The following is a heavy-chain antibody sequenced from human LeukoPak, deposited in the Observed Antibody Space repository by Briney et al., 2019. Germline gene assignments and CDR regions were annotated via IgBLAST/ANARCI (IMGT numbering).Heavy chain of an antibody. V-gene: IGHV3-23*01. CDR2: ISGSGGST. D-gene: IGHD3-22*01. CDR3: AKDPYYDSSGYYYYGMDV. Sequence: PGGSLRLSCAASGFTFSSYAMSWVRQAPGKGQEWVSAISGSGGSTYYADSVKGRFTISRDNSKNTLYLQMNSLRAEDTAVYYCAKDPYYDSSGYYYYGMDVWGQGTTVTVSS. J-gene: IGHJ6*02. CDR1: GFTFSSYA.